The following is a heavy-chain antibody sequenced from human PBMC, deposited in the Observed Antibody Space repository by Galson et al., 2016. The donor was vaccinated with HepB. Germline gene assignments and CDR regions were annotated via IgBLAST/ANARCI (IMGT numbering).Heavy chain of an antibody. J-gene: IGHJ6*03. CDR1: GGSISSDYY. V-gene: IGHV4-39*01. CDR3: ATGIVVAGKYYYHYMDV. D-gene: IGHD6-19*01. Sequence: SETLSLTCIVSGGSISSDYYWGWIRQPPGRGLEWIGSIYSSEDTYYNPSLKSRVTISVDTPKNKFSLRLDSVTAADTGLYYCATGIVVAGKYYYHYMDVWGKGTTVTGAS. CDR2: IYSSEDT.